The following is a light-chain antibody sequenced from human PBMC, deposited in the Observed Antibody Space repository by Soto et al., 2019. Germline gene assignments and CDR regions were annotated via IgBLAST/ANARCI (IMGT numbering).Light chain of an antibody. V-gene: IGLV2-14*03. Sequence: QSALTQPASVSESPGQSITISCTGTSSDIGGYNYVSWYQHHPGKAPKLMIYDVSNRPSGVSNRFSGSKSGNTASLTISGLQAEDEADYYCSSYTSSITVIFGGGTKLTVL. CDR3: SSYTSSITVI. CDR1: SSDIGGYNY. J-gene: IGLJ2*01. CDR2: DVS.